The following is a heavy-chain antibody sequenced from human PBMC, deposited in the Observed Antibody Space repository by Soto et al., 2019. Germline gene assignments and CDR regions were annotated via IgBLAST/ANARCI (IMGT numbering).Heavy chain of an antibody. V-gene: IGHV1-8*01. D-gene: IGHD3-22*01. Sequence: QVPLVQSGAEVKKPGASVKVSCKASGYTFTSYDINWVRQATGQGLEWMGWMNPNSGNTGYAQKFQGRVTMTRNTSISTAYMELSSLRSEDTAVYYCATYYYDSSGYYYGAFDIWGQGTMVTVSS. J-gene: IGHJ3*02. CDR1: GYTFTSYD. CDR2: MNPNSGNT. CDR3: ATYYYDSSGYYYGAFDI.